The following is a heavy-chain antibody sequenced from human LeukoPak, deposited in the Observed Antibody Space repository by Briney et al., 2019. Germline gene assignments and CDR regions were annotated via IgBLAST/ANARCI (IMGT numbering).Heavy chain of an antibody. CDR1: GGSFSGYY. D-gene: IGHD2-15*01. CDR2: INHSGST. J-gene: IGHJ4*02. V-gene: IGHV4-34*01. Sequence: SETLSLTCAVYGGSFSGYYWSWIRQPPGKGLEWIGEINHSGSTNYNPSLKSRVTISVDTSKNQFSLKLSSVTAADTAVYYRARDAILPRFDYWGQGTLVTVSS. CDR3: ARDAILPRFDY.